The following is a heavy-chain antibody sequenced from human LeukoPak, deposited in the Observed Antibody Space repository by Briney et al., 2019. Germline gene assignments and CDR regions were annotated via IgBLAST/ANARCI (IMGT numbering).Heavy chain of an antibody. CDR3: IVVVEPPDSDGFDV. V-gene: IGHV3-74*01. D-gene: IGHD1-14*01. Sequence: GGSLRLSCAASGFTFGNSWVHWVRQAPGKGLVWVSLINADGSTTSYADSVKGRFTISRDNARNTLSLEMNSLTIEDTAVYYCIVVVEPPDSDGFDVWGQGTMITVSS. CDR1: GFTFGNSW. CDR2: INADGSTT. J-gene: IGHJ3*01.